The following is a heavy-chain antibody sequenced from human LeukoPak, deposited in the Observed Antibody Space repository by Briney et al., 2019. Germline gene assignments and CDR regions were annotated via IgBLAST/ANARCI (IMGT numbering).Heavy chain of an antibody. V-gene: IGHV3-23*01. CDR3: AKVKYSSGTTYYFDY. D-gene: IGHD6-19*01. CDR2: ISGSGAST. Sequence: PGGSLRLSCAASGFTFSSYAMSWVRQAPGKGLEWVSAISGSGASTYYADSVKGRFTISRDNSKNTLYLQMSSLRAEDTAVYYCAKVKYSSGTTYYFDYWGQGTLVTVSS. J-gene: IGHJ4*02. CDR1: GFTFSSYA.